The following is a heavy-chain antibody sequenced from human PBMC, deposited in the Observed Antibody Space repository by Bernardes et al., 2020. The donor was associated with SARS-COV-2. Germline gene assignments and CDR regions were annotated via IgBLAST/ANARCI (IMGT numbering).Heavy chain of an antibody. CDR1: GYTFTSYG. J-gene: IGHJ6*02. CDR3: ARDQSTTVTTSYYYYGMDV. D-gene: IGHD4-4*01. CDR2: ISAYNGNT. V-gene: IGHV1-18*01. Sequence: ASVKVSCKASGYTFTSYGISWVRQAPGQGLEWMGWISAYNGNTNYAQKLQGRVTMTTDTSTSTAYMELRSLRSDDTAVYYCARDQSTTVTTSYYYYGMDVWGQGTTVTVSS.